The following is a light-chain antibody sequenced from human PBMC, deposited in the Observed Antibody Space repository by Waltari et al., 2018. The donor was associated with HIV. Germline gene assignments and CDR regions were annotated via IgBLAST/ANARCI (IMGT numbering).Light chain of an antibody. V-gene: IGLV2-8*01. J-gene: IGLJ1*01. CDR2: EVS. CDR1: SSDVGGYKY. CDR3: SSYAGSNNLV. Sequence: QSALTQPPSASGSPGQSVTISCTGTSSDVGGYKYVSWYQQHPGKAPKLMIYEVSKRPSGAPDRFSGSKSGNTASLTVSGLQAEDEADYYCSSYAGSNNLVFGTGTKVTVL.